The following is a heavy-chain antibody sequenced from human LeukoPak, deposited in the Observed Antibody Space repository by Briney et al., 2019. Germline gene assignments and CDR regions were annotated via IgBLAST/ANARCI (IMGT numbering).Heavy chain of an antibody. D-gene: IGHD1-14*01. Sequence: ASVKVSCKASGYTFTSYDINWVRQASGQGLEWMGWMNPNSGNTGYAQKFQGRVTMTRNTSISTAYMELSSLRSEDTAVYYCARGRERPTGGYNWFDPWGQGTLVTVSS. CDR1: GYTFTSYD. J-gene: IGHJ5*02. V-gene: IGHV1-8*01. CDR2: MNPNSGNT. CDR3: ARGRERPTGGYNWFDP.